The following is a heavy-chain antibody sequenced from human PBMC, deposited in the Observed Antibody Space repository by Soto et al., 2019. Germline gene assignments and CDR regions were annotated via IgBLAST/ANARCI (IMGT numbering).Heavy chain of an antibody. J-gene: IGHJ3*02. CDR2: INPNSGGT. Sequence: GASVKVSCKASGYTFTGYYMHWVRQAPGQGLEWMGWINPNSGGTNYAQKFQGWVTMTRDTSISTAYMELSRLRSDDTAVYYCARASGSPIGAFDIWGQGTMVTVSS. D-gene: IGHD3-10*01. V-gene: IGHV1-2*04. CDR3: ARASGSPIGAFDI. CDR1: GYTFTGYY.